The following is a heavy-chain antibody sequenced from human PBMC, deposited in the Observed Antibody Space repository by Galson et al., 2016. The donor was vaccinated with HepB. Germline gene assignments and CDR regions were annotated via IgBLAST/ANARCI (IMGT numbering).Heavy chain of an antibody. CDR2: LNPSSGST. D-gene: IGHD5-24*01. CDR1: GYILTSYF. Sequence: SVKVSCKASGYILTSYFMHWVRQAPGQGLEWMGILNPSSGSTRYAQKFQGRVTMTSDTSTSTVYMELIRLRSEDTAVYYCARGRLEWVQFGETDFDYWGQGTLVTVSS. V-gene: IGHV1-46*01. CDR3: ARGRLEWVQFGETDFDY. J-gene: IGHJ4*02.